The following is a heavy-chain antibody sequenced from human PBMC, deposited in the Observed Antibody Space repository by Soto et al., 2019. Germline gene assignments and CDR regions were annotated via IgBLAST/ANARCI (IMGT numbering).Heavy chain of an antibody. CDR2: INPSSGGT. CDR3: ARAPFGGSFYPFDY. J-gene: IGHJ4*02. Sequence: ASVKVSCKACGYTVTNYYIHRVRQAPGQGLEWMGVINPSSGGTKYAQNFQVRVTMTRDTSSNSSYMELSSLTSDDTAVYFCARAPFGGSFYPFDYWGPGTLVTVSS. CDR1: GYTVTNYY. V-gene: IGHV1-46*01. D-gene: IGHD1-26*01.